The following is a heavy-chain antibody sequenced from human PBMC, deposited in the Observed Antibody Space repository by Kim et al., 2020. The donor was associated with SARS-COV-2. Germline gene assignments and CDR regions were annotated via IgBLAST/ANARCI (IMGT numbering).Heavy chain of an antibody. CDR3: TTDLTSFGQSGGSWEFDY. Sequence: GGSLRLSCAASGFTFSNAWMSWVRQAPGKGLEWVGRIKSKTDGGTTDYAAPVKGRFTISRDDSKNTLYLQMNSLKTEDTAVYYCTTDLTSFGQSGGSWEFDYWGQGTLVTVSS. CDR2: IKSKTDGGTT. J-gene: IGHJ4*02. CDR1: GFTFSNAW. V-gene: IGHV3-15*01. D-gene: IGHD2-15*01.